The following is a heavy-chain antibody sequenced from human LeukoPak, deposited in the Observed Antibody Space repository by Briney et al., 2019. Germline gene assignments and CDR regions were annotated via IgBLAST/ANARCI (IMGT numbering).Heavy chain of an antibody. CDR3: ARHRSGWLQSSFDY. CDR1: GDSISSTNYY. J-gene: IGHJ4*02. D-gene: IGHD5-24*01. CDR2: IYQSGTTYEST. Sequence: PSETLSLTCSVSGDSISSTNYYWGWIRQPPGEGLEWIGSIYQSGTTYESTYYNPSLRSRVSLSVDTSKNQFSLKLTSVTAADTAVYYCARHRSGWLQSSFDYWGQGTLVTVSS. V-gene: IGHV4-39*01.